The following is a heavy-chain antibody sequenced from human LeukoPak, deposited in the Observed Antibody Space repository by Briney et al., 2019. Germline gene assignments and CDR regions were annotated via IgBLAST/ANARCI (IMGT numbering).Heavy chain of an antibody. CDR1: GGSFSGYY. CDR2: INHSGST. Sequence: SETLSLTCAVYGGSFSGYYWSWIRQPPVKGLEWIGEINHSGSTNYNPSLKSRVTISVDTSKNQFSLKLSSVTAADTAVYYCARGHGGTMDLNYWGQGTLVTVSS. D-gene: IGHD3-10*01. J-gene: IGHJ4*02. CDR3: ARGHGGTMDLNY. V-gene: IGHV4-34*01.